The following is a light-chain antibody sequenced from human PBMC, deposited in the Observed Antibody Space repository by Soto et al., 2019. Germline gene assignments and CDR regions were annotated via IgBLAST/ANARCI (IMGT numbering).Light chain of an antibody. J-gene: IGLJ1*01. Sequence: QSALTQPASVSGSPGQSITISCTGTSSDVGGYNYVSWYQQHPGKAPKLMIYDVSNRPSGVSNRFSGSKSGNTASLTISGLQFEDEADNYCASNTSSSFYVFGTGTKLTVL. CDR3: ASNTSSSFYV. CDR1: SSDVGGYNY. CDR2: DVS. V-gene: IGLV2-14*01.